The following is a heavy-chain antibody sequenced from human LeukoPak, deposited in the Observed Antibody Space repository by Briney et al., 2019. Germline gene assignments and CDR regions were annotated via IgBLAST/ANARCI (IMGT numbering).Heavy chain of an antibody. CDR3: ARDRYSGYDWDFDY. Sequence: ASVTVSCKASGCTVTGCFLLWVRQAPGRGVEGVGRINPNSAGTNYAQKFQGRVTITRDTSISTAYMELSRLRSDDTAVYYCARDRYSGYDWDFDYWGQGTLVTVSS. V-gene: IGHV1-2*06. CDR2: INPNSAGT. CDR1: GCTVTGCF. D-gene: IGHD5-12*01. J-gene: IGHJ4*02.